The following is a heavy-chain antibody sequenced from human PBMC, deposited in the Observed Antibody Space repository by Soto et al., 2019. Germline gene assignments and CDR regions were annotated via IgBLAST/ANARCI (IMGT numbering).Heavy chain of an antibody. CDR1: GGTFSSYA. D-gene: IGHD3-22*01. Sequence: QVQLVQSGAELKKPGSSVKVSCKASGGTFSSYAISWVRQAPGQGLEWMGGIIPIFGTANYAQKFQGRVTITADESTSTAYMELSSLRSEDTALYYCARVAITMIVVVTETDAFDIWGQGTMVTVSS. J-gene: IGHJ3*02. V-gene: IGHV1-69*01. CDR3: ARVAITMIVVVTETDAFDI. CDR2: IIPIFGTA.